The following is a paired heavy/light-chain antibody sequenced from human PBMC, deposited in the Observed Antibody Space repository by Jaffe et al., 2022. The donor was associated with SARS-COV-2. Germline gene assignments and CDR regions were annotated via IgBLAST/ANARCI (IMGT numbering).Light chain of an antibody. CDR1: QSVSSN. J-gene: IGKJ1*01. CDR2: GAS. Sequence: EIVMTQSPATLSVSPGERATLSCRASQSVSSNLVWYQQKPGQAPRLLIYGASTRATGIPARFSGSGSGTEFTLTISSLQSEDFAVYYCQQYNNWPRTFGQGTKVEIK. V-gene: IGKV3-15*01. CDR3: QQYNNWPRT.
Heavy chain of an antibody. CDR1: GYTFTNYA. CDR2: ISAYNGNT. Sequence: QVQLVQSGAEVKKPGASVKVSCKASGYTFTNYAITWVRQAPGQGLEWMGWISAYNGNTNYAQILQGRVTMTTDTSTNTAYMELRSLKSDDTAVYYCARDQDGSGTRGWFDPWGQGTLVTVSS. J-gene: IGHJ5*02. CDR3: ARDQDGSGTRGWFDP. V-gene: IGHV1-18*01. D-gene: IGHD3-10*01.